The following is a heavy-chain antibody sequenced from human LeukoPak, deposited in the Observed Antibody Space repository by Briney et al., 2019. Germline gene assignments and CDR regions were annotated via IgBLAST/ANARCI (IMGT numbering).Heavy chain of an antibody. J-gene: IGHJ5*02. CDR1: GGSISSSNW. CDR3: ARRPFTVTHLDP. CDR2: IYHSGST. V-gene: IGHV4-4*02. D-gene: IGHD4-11*01. Sequence: SETLSLTCAVSGGSISSSNWWSWVRQPPGKGLEWIGEIYHSGSTNYNPSLRSRVTISVDKSKNQFSLKLSSVTAADTAVYYCARRPFTVTHLDPWGQGTLVTVSS.